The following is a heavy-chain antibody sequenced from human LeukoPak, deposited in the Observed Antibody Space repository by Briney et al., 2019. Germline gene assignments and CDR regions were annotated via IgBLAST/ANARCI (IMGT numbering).Heavy chain of an antibody. J-gene: IGHJ5*02. D-gene: IGHD3-22*01. CDR1: IESFSGYH. Sequence: SETLSLTCAVYIESFSGYHWNSIRQTPGKGLEWIGEISDSGTTNINPSLRRRVSLSVDTSKNQFSLDMRSMTAADTGVYYCARGQGVTLIKVGKNWFDPWSQGTPVIVS. V-gene: IGHV4-34*01. CDR3: ARGQGVTLIKVGKNWFDP. CDR2: ISDSGTT.